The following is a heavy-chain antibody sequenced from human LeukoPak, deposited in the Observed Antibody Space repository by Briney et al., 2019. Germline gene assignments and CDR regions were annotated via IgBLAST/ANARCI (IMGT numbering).Heavy chain of an antibody. CDR3: ARGPMGPKWAFDI. J-gene: IGHJ3*02. Sequence: GASVKVSCKASGGTFSSYAISWVRQAPGQGLEWMGRIIPILGIANYAQKFQGRVTITADKSTSTAYMELSSLRSEDTAVYYCARGPMGPKWAFDIWGPGTMVTVSS. V-gene: IGHV1-69*04. CDR2: IIPILGIA. CDR1: GGTFSSYA. D-gene: IGHD3-10*01.